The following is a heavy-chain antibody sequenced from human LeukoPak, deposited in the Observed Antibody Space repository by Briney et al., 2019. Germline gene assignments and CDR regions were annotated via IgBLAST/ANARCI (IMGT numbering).Heavy chain of an antibody. J-gene: IGHJ5*02. V-gene: IGHV4-34*01. D-gene: IGHD3-10*01. CDR2: INHSGSA. CDR3: AGGARESYYNWFEP. Sequence: PSETLSLTCGVYAGSFNGYLWNWIRQPPGKDLEWIGEINHSGSANNHPSLKSRVTISVDTSKNQASLRLSSVSAADTAVYYCAGGARESYYNWFEPWGEGTLVTVSS. CDR1: AGSFNGYL.